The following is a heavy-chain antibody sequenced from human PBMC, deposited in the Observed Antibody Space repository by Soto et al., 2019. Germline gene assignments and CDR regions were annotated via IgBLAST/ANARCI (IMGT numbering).Heavy chain of an antibody. V-gene: IGHV1-46*01. Sequence: ASVKVSCKASGYTFTSYYMHWVRQAPGQGLEWMGIINPSGGSTSYAQKFQGRVTMTRDTPTSTVYMELSSLRSEDTAVYYCARDPPSSSWSYGMDVWGQGTTVTVSS. CDR3: ARDPPSSSWSYGMDV. CDR2: INPSGGST. CDR1: GYTFTSYY. D-gene: IGHD6-13*01. J-gene: IGHJ6*02.